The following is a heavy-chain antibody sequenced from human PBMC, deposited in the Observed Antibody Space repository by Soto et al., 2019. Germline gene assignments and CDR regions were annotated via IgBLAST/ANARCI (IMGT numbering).Heavy chain of an antibody. CDR3: ARTLYSYGPRFDY. CDR2: IYHSGST. D-gene: IGHD5-18*01. Sequence: SKTLALTCAVPDDSISSGGYSWSWIRQPPGKGLEWIGYIYHSGSTYYNPSLKSRVTISVDRSKNQFSLKLSSVTAADTAVYYCARTLYSYGPRFDYWGQGTLVTVS. V-gene: IGHV4-30-2*01. CDR1: DDSISSGGYS. J-gene: IGHJ4*02.